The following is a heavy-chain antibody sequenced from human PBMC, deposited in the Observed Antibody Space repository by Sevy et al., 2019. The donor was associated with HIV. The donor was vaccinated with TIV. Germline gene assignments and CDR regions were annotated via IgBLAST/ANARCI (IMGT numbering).Heavy chain of an antibody. D-gene: IGHD2-2*01. CDR2: IYYSGST. Sequence: SETLSLTCTVSGGSISSYYWSWIRQPPGKGLEWIGYIYYSGSTNYNPSLKSRVTISVDTSKNQFSLKLSSVTAADTAVYYCARGTHCSSTSCLAYDYWGQGTLVTVSS. V-gene: IGHV4-59*01. J-gene: IGHJ4*02. CDR1: GGSISSYY. CDR3: ARGTHCSSTSCLAYDY.